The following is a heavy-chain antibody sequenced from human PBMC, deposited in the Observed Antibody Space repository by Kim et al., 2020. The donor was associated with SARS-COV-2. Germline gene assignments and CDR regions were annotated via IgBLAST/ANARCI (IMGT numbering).Heavy chain of an antibody. J-gene: IGHJ4*02. CDR3: ARGLYSSSWLFDC. D-gene: IGHD6-13*01. CDR2: INSDGSNT. Sequence: GGSLRLSCAASGFTFSSYWMHWVRQAPGKGLVWVSRINSDGSNTNYADSVRGRFTISRDNANNTLYLQMNSLRVEDTAVYYCARGLYSSSWLFDCWGQGTLVTVSS. V-gene: IGHV3-74*01. CDR1: GFTFSSYW.